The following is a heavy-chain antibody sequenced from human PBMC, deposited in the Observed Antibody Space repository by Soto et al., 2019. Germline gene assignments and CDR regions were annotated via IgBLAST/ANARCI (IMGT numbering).Heavy chain of an antibody. D-gene: IGHD6-19*01. CDR2: IRSKAYGGTT. V-gene: IGHV3-49*03. CDR3: TRARQYSSGWPDAFDI. J-gene: IGHJ3*02. Sequence: GRGLTLVDYGMSRFRQKKRKGLEWVGFIRSKAYGGTTEYAASVKGRFTISRDDSKSIAYLQMNSLKTEDTAVYYCTRARQYSSGWPDAFDIWGQGTMVTVSS. CDR1: GLTLVDYG.